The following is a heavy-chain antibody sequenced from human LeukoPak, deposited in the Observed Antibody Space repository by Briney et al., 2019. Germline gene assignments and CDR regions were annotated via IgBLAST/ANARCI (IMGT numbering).Heavy chain of an antibody. CDR3: AREPYSSSSGGFDY. Sequence: SVKVSCKASGGTFSSYAISWVRQAPGQGLEWMGGIIPIFGTANYAQKFQGRVTMTRDTSTSTVYMELSSLRSEDTAVYYCAREPYSSSSGGFDYWGQEPWSPSPQ. CDR2: IIPIFGTA. J-gene: IGHJ4*01. D-gene: IGHD6-6*01. V-gene: IGHV1-69*05. CDR1: GGTFSSYA.